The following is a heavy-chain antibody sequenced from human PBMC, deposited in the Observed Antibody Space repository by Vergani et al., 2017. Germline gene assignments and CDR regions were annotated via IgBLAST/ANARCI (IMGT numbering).Heavy chain of an antibody. D-gene: IGHD5-12*01. J-gene: IGHJ4*02. V-gene: IGHV1-69*06. CDR2: IIPIFGTA. Sequence: QVQLVQSGAEVKKPGSSVKVSCKASGGTFSSYAISWVRQAPGQGLEWMGGIIPIFGTANYAQKFEGRVTITADKSTGTAYMELSSLRSEDTAVYYCARGLGYRGYVYFQFDYWGQGTLVTVSS. CDR1: GGTFSSYA. CDR3: ARGLGYRGYVYFQFDY.